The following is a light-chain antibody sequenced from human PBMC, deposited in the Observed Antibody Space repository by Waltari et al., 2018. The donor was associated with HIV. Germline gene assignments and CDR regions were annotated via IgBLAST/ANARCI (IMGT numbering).Light chain of an antibody. CDR2: KNS. CDR3: QSAGSSGTYVV. V-gene: IGLV3-25*03. Sequence: SYELTQPPSVSVSTGQTARITCSGDPWPKQYAYWYQQKPGQAPVLLIYKNSERPSGIPERFSGSSSGTPVTLTISCVQAEDVADYYCQSAGSSGTYVVFGGGTKLTVL. CDR1: PWPKQY. J-gene: IGLJ2*01.